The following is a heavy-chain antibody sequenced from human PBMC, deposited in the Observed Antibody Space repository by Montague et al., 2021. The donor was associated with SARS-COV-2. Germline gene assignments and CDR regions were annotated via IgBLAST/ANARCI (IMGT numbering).Heavy chain of an antibody. V-gene: IGHV4-59*01. CDR2: FYGSGTF. D-gene: IGHD1-14*01. J-gene: IGHJ3*01. CDR3: ARETMTADAFDV. CDR1: GDSISSYD. Sequence: SETLSLTCTVSGDSISSYDWGWIRQPPGMGLEWIAYFYGSGTFDYNPSPKRRATISADRSNNQLSLRLRSVTAADTAMYYCARETMTADAFDVWGQGIMVIVSS.